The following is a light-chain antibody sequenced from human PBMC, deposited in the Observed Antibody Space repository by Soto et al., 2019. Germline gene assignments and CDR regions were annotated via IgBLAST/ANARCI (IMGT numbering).Light chain of an antibody. Sequence: AIRMTQSPSSFSASTGDRVTITCRASQGISSYLAWYQQKPGKAPKLLISAASTLQSGVPSRFSGSGSGTDFTLTISCLQSEDFATYYCQRYYSYPPTFGQGTKVEIK. V-gene: IGKV1-8*01. CDR1: QGISSY. CDR3: QRYYSYPPT. J-gene: IGKJ1*01. CDR2: AAS.